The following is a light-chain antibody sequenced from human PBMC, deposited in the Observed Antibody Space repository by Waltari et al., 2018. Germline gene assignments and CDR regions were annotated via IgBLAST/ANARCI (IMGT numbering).Light chain of an antibody. CDR2: WAS. CDR1: QSVLYSSNNKNY. J-gene: IGKJ5*01. Sequence: DIVMTQSPDSLAVSLGDRATINCNSSQSVLYSSNNKNYLAWYQQKPGQPPKLLIYWASTRESGVPDRFSGSGSGTDFTLTISSLQAEDVAVYYCQQYYSTLITFGQGTRLEIK. CDR3: QQYYSTLIT. V-gene: IGKV4-1*01.